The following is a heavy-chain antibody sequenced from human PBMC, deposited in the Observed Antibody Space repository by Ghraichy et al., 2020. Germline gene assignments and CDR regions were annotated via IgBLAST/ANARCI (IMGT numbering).Heavy chain of an antibody. CDR1: GGSISSSSYY. Sequence: ETLSLTCTVSGGSISSSSYYWGWIRQPPGKGLEWIGSIYYSGSTYYNPSLKSRVTISVDTSKNQFSLKLSSVTAADTAVYYCAANIATLNIGNWFDPWGQGTLVTVSS. J-gene: IGHJ5*02. CDR2: IYYSGST. D-gene: IGHD6-13*01. CDR3: AANIATLNIGNWFDP. V-gene: IGHV4-39*01.